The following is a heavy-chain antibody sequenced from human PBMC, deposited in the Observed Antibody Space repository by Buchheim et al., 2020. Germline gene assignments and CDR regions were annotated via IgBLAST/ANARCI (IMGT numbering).Heavy chain of an antibody. Sequence: QVHLVQSGAEVKKPGSSVRVSCEASGGTFSDYTISWVRQARGQGLEWMGGIIPIFGTPNYAQKFQGSVTITADESSSTAFMELSNLRSEDTAVYYCTRSISRAPTGTDYWGQGT. CDR1: GGTFSDYT. J-gene: IGHJ4*02. V-gene: IGHV1-69*01. CDR2: IIPIFGTP. CDR3: TRSISRAPTGTDY. D-gene: IGHD1-26*01.